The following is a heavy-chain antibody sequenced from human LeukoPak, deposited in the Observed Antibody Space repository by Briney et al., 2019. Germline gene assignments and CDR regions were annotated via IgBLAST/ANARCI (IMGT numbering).Heavy chain of an antibody. CDR1: GFTFSGFS. V-gene: IGHV3-48*01. Sequence: GGSLRLSCAASGFTFSGFSISWVRQAPGKGLEWVAYISPSGTTIYYADSVKGRFTISRDNAKNSLYLQMNSLRIEDAAVYYCELDILTGYEDYWGQGTLVTVSS. CDR2: ISPSGTTI. CDR3: ELDILTGYEDY. J-gene: IGHJ4*02. D-gene: IGHD3-9*01.